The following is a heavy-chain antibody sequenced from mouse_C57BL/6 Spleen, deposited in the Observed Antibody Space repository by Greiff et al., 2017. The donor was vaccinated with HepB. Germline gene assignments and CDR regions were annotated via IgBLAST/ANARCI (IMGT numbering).Heavy chain of an antibody. D-gene: IGHD1-1*01. V-gene: IGHV1-74*01. CDR2: IHPSDSDT. J-gene: IGHJ4*01. Sequence: QVQLQQPGAELVKPGASVKVSCKASGYTFTSYWMHWVKQRPGQGLEWIGRIHPSDSDTNYNQKFKGKATLTVDKSSSTAYMQLSSLTSEDSAVYYCAILDYYGSSHTPSMDYWGQGTSVTVSS. CDR3: AILDYYGSSHTPSMDY. CDR1: GYTFTSYW.